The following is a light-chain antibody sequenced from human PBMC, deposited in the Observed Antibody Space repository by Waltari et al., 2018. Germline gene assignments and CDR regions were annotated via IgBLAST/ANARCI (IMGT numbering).Light chain of an antibody. CDR3: QIWESTSDHVV. CDR2: FDS. V-gene: IGLV3-21*01. CDR1: NIGSKS. Sequence: SYVLTQPPSVSLAPGKTATITCGGGNIGSKSVHWYQQKPGQAPVLLISFDSDRPSGIPERFSGFNSGTTATLTISGVEAGDEADYYCQIWESTSDHVVFGGGTKLTVL. J-gene: IGLJ2*01.